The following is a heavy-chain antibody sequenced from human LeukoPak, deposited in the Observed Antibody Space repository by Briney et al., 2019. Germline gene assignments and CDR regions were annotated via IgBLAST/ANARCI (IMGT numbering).Heavy chain of an antibody. V-gene: IGHV4-39*02. CDR3: ARDFGVIAADYYYYYMDV. CDR1: GGSISSSSYY. Sequence: SETLSLTCTVSGGSISSSSYYWGWIRQPPGKGLEWIGSIYYSGSTYYNPSLKSRVTISVDTSKNQFSLKLSSVTAADTAVYYCARDFGVIAADYYYYYMDVWGKGTTVTVSS. J-gene: IGHJ6*03. D-gene: IGHD6-25*01. CDR2: IYYSGST.